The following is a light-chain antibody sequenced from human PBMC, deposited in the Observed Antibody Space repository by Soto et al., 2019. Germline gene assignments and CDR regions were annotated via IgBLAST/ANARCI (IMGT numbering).Light chain of an antibody. CDR1: SSDVGGYNY. J-gene: IGLJ1*01. V-gene: IGLV2-14*01. CDR2: DVN. CDR3: SSYTSSSTRV. Sequence: QSALTQPASVSGSPGQSITISCTGTSSDVGGYNYVSWYQQHPDKAPKLMIYDVNNRPSGVSNRFSGSKSGNTASLTISGLRAEDEADYYCSSYTSSSTRVFGTGTKLTVL.